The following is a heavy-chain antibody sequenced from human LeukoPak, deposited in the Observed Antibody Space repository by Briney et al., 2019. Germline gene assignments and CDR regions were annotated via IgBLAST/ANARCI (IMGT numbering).Heavy chain of an antibody. D-gene: IGHD3-10*01. CDR1: GYTFTSYG. CDR2: ISAYNGNT. J-gene: IGHJ6*03. V-gene: IGHV1-18*01. Sequence: ASVKVSCKASGYTFTSYGISWVRQAPGQGLEWMGWISAYNGNTNYAQKLQGRVTMTTDTSTSTAYMELRSLRSDDTAVYYCARLKGLLWFGESFRPYYYYMDVWGKGTTVTVSS. CDR3: ARLKGLLWFGESFRPYYYYMDV.